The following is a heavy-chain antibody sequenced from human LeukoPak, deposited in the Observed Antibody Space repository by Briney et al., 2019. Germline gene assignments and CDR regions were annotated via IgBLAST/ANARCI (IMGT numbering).Heavy chain of an antibody. CDR2: ISGSGGST. J-gene: IGHJ4*02. Sequence: GGSLRLSCAASGFTFSTYGMSWVRQAPGKGLEWVSAISGSGGSTYYADSVKGRFTISRDNSKNTLYLQMNSLRAEDTAVYYCARGGSAWRGGGQGTLVTVSS. CDR1: GFTFSTYG. D-gene: IGHD1-1*01. CDR3: ARGGSAWRG. V-gene: IGHV3-23*01.